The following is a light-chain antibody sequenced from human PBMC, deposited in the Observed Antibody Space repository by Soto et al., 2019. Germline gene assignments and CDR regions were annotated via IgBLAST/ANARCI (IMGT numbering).Light chain of an antibody. J-gene: IGKJ1*01. CDR1: QSISSW. CDR3: QQYHSFSRT. CDR2: KAS. Sequence: DIQMTQSPSTLSASVGDRVTITCRASQSISSWLAWYQQKPGKAPKPLIYKASSLESGVPSRFSGSGSGTEFTLTSSSLQPDDFATYYCQQYHSFSRTFGPGTKVEIK. V-gene: IGKV1-5*03.